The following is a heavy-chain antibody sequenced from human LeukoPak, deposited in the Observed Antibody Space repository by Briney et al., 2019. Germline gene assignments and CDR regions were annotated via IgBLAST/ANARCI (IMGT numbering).Heavy chain of an antibody. D-gene: IGHD4-17*01. CDR2: ISWNSGSI. J-gene: IGHJ6*02. CDR1: GFTFDDYA. CDR3: AKDRYYGDYWYYYYGMDV. Sequence: PGRSLRLSCAASGFTFDDYAMHWVRQAPGKGLERVSGISWNSGSIGYADSVKGRFTISRDNSKNTLYLQMNSLRAEDTAVYYCAKDRYYGDYWYYYYGMDVWGQGTTVTVSS. V-gene: IGHV3-9*01.